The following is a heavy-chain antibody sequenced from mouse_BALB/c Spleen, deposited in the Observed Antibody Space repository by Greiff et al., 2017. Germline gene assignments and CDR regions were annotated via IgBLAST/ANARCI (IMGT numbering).Heavy chain of an antibody. Sequence: VQLQQSGAELMKPGASVKISCKATGYTFSSYWIEWVKQRPGHGLEWIGEILPGSGSTNYNEKFKGKATFTADTSSNTSYMQLSSLTSEDSAVYYCARNNGYYVYAMDYWGQGTSVTVSS. D-gene: IGHD2-3*01. J-gene: IGHJ4*01. CDR2: ILPGSGST. CDR1: GYTFSSYW. V-gene: IGHV1-9*01. CDR3: ARNNGYYVYAMDY.